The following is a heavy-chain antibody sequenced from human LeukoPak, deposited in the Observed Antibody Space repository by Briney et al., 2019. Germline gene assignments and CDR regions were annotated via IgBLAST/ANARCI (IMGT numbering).Heavy chain of an antibody. Sequence: PSETLSLTCTVPGGSMNSYYWTWIRQPPGKGLEWIGYIYYSGSTHYNPSLKSRVTISVDTSKSQFSLKLSSVTAADTAVYYCARPNSYYVGNNAFDIWGQGTMVTVSS. CDR3: ARPNSYYVGNNAFDI. D-gene: IGHD4-11*01. CDR2: IYYSGST. V-gene: IGHV4-59*01. J-gene: IGHJ3*02. CDR1: GGSMNSYY.